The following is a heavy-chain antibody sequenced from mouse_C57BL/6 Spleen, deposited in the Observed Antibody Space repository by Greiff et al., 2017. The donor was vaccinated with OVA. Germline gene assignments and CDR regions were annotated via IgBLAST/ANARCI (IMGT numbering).Heavy chain of an antibody. D-gene: IGHD6-1*01. Sequence: QVQLKESGAELVKPGASVKISCKASGYAFSSYWMNWVKQRPGKGLEWIGQIYPGDGDTNYNGKFKGKATLTADKSSSTAYMQLSSLTSEDSAVYFCARSAAPRAMDYWGQGTSVTVSS. V-gene: IGHV1-80*01. CDR1: GYAFSSYW. J-gene: IGHJ4*01. CDR2: IYPGDGDT. CDR3: ARSAAPRAMDY.